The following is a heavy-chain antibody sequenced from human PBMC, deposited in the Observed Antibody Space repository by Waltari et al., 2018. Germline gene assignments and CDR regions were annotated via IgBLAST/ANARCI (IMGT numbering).Heavy chain of an antibody. CDR2: ISGSGGNT. J-gene: IGHJ4*02. D-gene: IGHD6-19*01. V-gene: IGHV3-23*01. CDR3: TKRAESNGWTGWIFDY. Sequence: EVQLLESGGGLVQPGGSRRLSCAASGYTFSRHAMSWVRQAPGKGLEWVSAISGSGGNTYYADSVKGRFTISRDNSKNTLYLQMNSLRAEDTAVYYCTKRAESNGWTGWIFDYWGQGTLVTVSS. CDR1: GYTFSRHA.